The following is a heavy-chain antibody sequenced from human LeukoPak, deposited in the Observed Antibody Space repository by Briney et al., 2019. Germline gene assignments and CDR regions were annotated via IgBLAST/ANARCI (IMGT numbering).Heavy chain of an antibody. D-gene: IGHD4-11*01. CDR1: GFTFSSYS. J-gene: IGHJ5*02. CDR3: ARGTTGFDP. V-gene: IGHV3-21*01. Sequence: GGSLRLSCAASGFTFSSYSMNWVRQAPGRGLGWVSSISRSSSYIYYADSVKGRFTISRDNAKNSLYLQMNSLRAEDTAVYYCARGTTGFDPWGQGTLVTVSS. CDR2: ISRSSSYI.